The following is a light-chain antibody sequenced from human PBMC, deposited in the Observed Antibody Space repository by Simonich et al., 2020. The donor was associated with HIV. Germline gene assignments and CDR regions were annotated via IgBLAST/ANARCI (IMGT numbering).Light chain of an antibody. V-gene: IGLV2-14*01. CDR3: CSYTSSSTWV. J-gene: IGLJ3*02. Sequence: QSALTQPASVSGSPGQSITISCTGTNSDVGGYNYVSWYQQHPGKAPKVMIYDVSKRPSGVSNSFSGSKSGNTASLTISGLQAEDEADYYCCSYTSSSTWVFGGGTKLTVL. CDR2: DVS. CDR1: NSDVGGYNY.